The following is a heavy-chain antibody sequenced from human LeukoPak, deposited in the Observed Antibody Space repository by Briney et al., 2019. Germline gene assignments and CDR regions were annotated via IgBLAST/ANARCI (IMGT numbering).Heavy chain of an antibody. J-gene: IGHJ4*02. CDR1: GFTSSTYA. CDR3: ARDPDYGDYLN. Sequence: GGSLRLSCAASGFTSSTYAMSWVRQAPGKGLEWVSSISSSSSYIYYADSVKGRFTISRDNAKNSLYLQMNSLRAEDTAVYYCARDPDYGDYLNWGQGTLVTVSS. V-gene: IGHV3-21*01. D-gene: IGHD4-17*01. CDR2: ISSSSSYI.